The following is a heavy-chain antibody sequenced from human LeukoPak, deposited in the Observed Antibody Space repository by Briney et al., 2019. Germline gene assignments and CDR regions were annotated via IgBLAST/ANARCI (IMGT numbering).Heavy chain of an antibody. CDR1: GFSFNDAW. CDR3: ARDRLNYDFWSGYYTGYFDY. Sequence: GGSLRLSCAASGFSFNDAWMSWVRQAPGKGLEWVANIKQDGSEKYYVDSVKGRFTISRDNAKNSLYLQMNSLRAEDTAVYYCARDRLNYDFWSGYYTGYFDYWGQGTLVTVYS. V-gene: IGHV3-7*01. J-gene: IGHJ4*02. CDR2: IKQDGSEK. D-gene: IGHD3-3*01.